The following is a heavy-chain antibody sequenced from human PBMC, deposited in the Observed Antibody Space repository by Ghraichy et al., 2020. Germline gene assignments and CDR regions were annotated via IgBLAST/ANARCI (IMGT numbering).Heavy chain of an antibody. D-gene: IGHD3-10*01. CDR2: LDPEDGET. CDR1: GYTLTELS. CDR3: ATDWKSLVLTGSRYFDL. Sequence: ASVKVSCKVSGYTLTELSMHWVRQAPGKGLEWMGGLDPEDGETIYAQRFQGRVTMTEDTSTDTAYMELSSLRSEDTAVYYCATDWKSLVLTGSRYFDLWGRGTLVPVSS. J-gene: IGHJ2*01. V-gene: IGHV1-24*01.